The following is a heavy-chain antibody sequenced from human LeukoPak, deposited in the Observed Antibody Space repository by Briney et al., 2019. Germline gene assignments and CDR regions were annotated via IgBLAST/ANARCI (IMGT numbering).Heavy chain of an antibody. CDR1: GGSISSSNW. V-gene: IGHV4-4*02. CDR3: ARDGDYDILTGYYNPPKWFDP. J-gene: IGHJ5*02. Sequence: SETLSLTCAVSGGSISSSNWWSWVRQPPGKGLEWIGEIYHSGSTNYNPSLKSRVTISVDKSKNQFSLKLSSVTAADTAVYYCARDGDYDILTGYYNPPKWFDPWGQGTLVTVSS. D-gene: IGHD3-9*01. CDR2: IYHSGST.